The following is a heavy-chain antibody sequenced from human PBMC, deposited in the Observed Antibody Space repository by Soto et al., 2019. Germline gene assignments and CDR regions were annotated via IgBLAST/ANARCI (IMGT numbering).Heavy chain of an antibody. Sequence: XGSLRLSGAASRFTFRSYSMSWARQAPGKGLEWVSILLRSGSSTYYADSVKGRFTISSDISANSLYLQMDSLRAEDTAVYYCAKDAVSGDGVWLLDAWGQGTVVTVSS. CDR2: LLRSGSST. J-gene: IGHJ5*02. D-gene: IGHD2-21*02. V-gene: IGHV3-23*01. CDR3: AKDAVSGDGVWLLDA. CDR1: RFTFRSYS.